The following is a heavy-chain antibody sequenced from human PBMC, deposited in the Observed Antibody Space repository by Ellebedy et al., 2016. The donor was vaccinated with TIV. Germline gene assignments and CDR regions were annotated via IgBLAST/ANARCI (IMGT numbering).Heavy chain of an antibody. J-gene: IGHJ6*02. V-gene: IGHV1-18*04. CDR2: ISTYNGNT. D-gene: IGHD1-26*01. Sequence: AASVKVSCKASGYTFTGYGICCVRQAPGQGLEWMGWISTYNGNTNFAQKVQGRVTMTTDTSTSTAYMELRSLRSDDTAVYYCARERSGSGSYYNYFGMDVWGQGTTVTVSS. CDR1: GYTFTGYG. CDR3: ARERSGSGSYYNYFGMDV.